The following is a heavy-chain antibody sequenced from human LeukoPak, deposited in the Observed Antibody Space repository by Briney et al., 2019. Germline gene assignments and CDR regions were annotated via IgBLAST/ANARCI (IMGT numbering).Heavy chain of an antibody. CDR1: GYTFTGYY. Sequence: ASVKVSCKGSGYTFTGYYLHWVRQAPGQGLEWMGWINPNSGGTNYAQKFQGRVTMTRDTSISTAYMELSRLRSDDTAVYYCATPSYGSGSYFDYWGQGTLVTVSS. CDR2: INPNSGGT. CDR3: ATPSYGSGSYFDY. D-gene: IGHD3-10*01. V-gene: IGHV1-2*02. J-gene: IGHJ4*02.